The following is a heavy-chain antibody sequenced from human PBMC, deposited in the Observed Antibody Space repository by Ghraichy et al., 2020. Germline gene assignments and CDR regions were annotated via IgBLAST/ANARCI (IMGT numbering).Heavy chain of an antibody. Sequence: SETLSLTCVVSGGSINNIYSWSWIRQPPGKGLEWIGYIHHSGSTSYNPSLKSRVTISVDRSKNQISLKVTSVTAADTAVYYCARDQHTAADLGWFDPWGQGTLFTVSS. D-gene: IGHD3-16*01. CDR2: IHHSGST. J-gene: IGHJ5*02. CDR1: GGSINNIYS. CDR3: ARDQHTAADLGWFDP. V-gene: IGHV4-30-2*01.